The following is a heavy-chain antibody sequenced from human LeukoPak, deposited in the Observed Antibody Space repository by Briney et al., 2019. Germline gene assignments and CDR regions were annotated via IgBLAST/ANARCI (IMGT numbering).Heavy chain of an antibody. CDR3: ARDYMAARAAFDT. V-gene: IGHV1-69*13. CDR1: GGTVSSYA. Sequence: SVKLSCKASGGTVSSYAISWVRQAPGQGLEWMGGIIPIFGTANYAQKFQGRVTITADESTSTAYMELRSLRSEDEAVYYCARDYMAARAAFDTWGQGTMVTVSS. J-gene: IGHJ3*02. CDR2: IIPIFGTA. D-gene: IGHD6-13*01.